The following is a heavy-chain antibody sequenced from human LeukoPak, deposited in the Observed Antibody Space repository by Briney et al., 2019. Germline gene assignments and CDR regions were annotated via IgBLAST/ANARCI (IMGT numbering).Heavy chain of an antibody. V-gene: IGHV1-18*01. D-gene: IGHD2-2*01. J-gene: IGHJ4*02. CDR2: ISGYNGNT. CDR1: GYTFTSYG. CDR3: ARHIVVVPAAILQADY. Sequence: ASVKVSCKASGYTFTSYGISGVRQAPGQGLEWMGWISGYNGNTNHAQKLQGRVTMTTDTSTSTAYMELRSLRSDDTAVYYCARHIVVVPAAILQADYWGQGTLVTDSS.